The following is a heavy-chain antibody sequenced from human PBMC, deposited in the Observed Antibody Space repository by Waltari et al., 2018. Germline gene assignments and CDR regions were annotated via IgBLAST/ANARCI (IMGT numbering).Heavy chain of an antibody. D-gene: IGHD4-17*01. CDR1: GGSISSSSYY. Sequence: LQLQESGPGLVKPSETLSLTCTVSGGSISSSSYYWGWIRQPPGKGLEWVANIKQDGSEKYYVDSVKGRFTISRDNAKNSLYLQMNSLRAEDTAVYYCARGAATMTNWGQGTLVTVSS. CDR2: IKQDGSEK. J-gene: IGHJ4*02. CDR3: ARGAATMTN. V-gene: IGHV3-7*01.